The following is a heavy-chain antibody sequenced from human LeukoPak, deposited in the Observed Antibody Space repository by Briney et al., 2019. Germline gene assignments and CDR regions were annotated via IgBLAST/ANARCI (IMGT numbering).Heavy chain of an antibody. V-gene: IGHV3-23*01. CDR2: ISGSGGST. D-gene: IGHD5-18*01. CDR3: AKGTKGGYSYGYR. J-gene: IGHJ4*02. Sequence: GGSLRLSCAASGFTFSSYAMSWVRQAPGKGLEWVSAISGSGGSTYYAGSVKGRFTISRDNSKNTLYLQMNSLRAEDTAVYYCAKGTKGGYSYGYRWGQGTLVTVSS. CDR1: GFTFSSYA.